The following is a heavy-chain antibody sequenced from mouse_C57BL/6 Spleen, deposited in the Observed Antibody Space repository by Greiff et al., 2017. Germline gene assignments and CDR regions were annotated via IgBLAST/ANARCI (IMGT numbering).Heavy chain of an antibody. Sequence: VQLQQSGAELARPGASVKMSCKASGYTFTSYTMHWVKQRPGQGLEWIGYINPSSGYTKYNQKFKDKATLTADKSSSTAYMQLSSLTSEDSAVYYCARGYYYGSSLYAMDYWRQGTSVTVSS. CDR2: INPSSGYT. V-gene: IGHV1-4*01. CDR1: GYTFTSYT. CDR3: ARGYYYGSSLYAMDY. D-gene: IGHD1-1*01. J-gene: IGHJ4*01.